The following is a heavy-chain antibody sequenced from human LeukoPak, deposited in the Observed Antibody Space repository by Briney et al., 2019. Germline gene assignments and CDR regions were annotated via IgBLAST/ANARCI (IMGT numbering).Heavy chain of an antibody. CDR2: ISSSSSYI. CDR3: ARGNSSGYPIRAY. J-gene: IGHJ4*02. Sequence: GGSLRLSCAASGFTFSSYSMNWVRQAPGKGLEWVSSISSSSSYIYYADSVKGRFTISRDNAKNSLYLQMNSLRAEDTAVYYCARGNSSGYPIRAYWGQGTLVTVSS. D-gene: IGHD3-22*01. CDR1: GFTFSSYS. V-gene: IGHV3-21*01.